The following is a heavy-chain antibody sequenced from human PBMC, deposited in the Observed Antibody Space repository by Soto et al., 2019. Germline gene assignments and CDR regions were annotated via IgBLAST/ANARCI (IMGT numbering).Heavy chain of an antibody. V-gene: IGHV1-69*01. J-gene: IGHJ4*02. CDR1: GGTFSRHS. D-gene: IGHD3-16*01. CDR2: IIPIFGTA. CDR3: ARGWGYETTDYYYAY. Sequence: QVQLVQSGAEVRKPGSSVKVSCKASGGTFSRHSVIWVRQAPGQGLEWMGGIIPIFGTAKYAQKFQGRVTIIADESTSTRDMEVSSLRSEDTAIYYCARGWGYETTDYYYAYWGQGTLLVVSS.